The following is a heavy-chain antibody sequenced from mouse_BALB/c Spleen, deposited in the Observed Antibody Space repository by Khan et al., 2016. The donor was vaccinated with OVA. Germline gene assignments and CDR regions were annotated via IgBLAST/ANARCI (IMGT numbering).Heavy chain of an antibody. CDR3: ARDRIDY. Sequence: VQLQQSGAELAKPGASVKMSCKASGYTFTTYWMHWVKQRPRQGLEWIGYINPTSGFTDYNQKFKDKATLTADKSSSTAYMQLSSLTSDDSAVYYGARDRIDYWGQGTTLRVSS. V-gene: IGHV1-7*01. CDR1: GYTFTTYW. J-gene: IGHJ2*01. CDR2: INPTSGFT.